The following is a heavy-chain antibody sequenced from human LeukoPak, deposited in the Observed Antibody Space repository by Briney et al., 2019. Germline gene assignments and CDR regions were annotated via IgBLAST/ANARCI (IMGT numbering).Heavy chain of an antibody. Sequence: GGSLRLSCAASGFTFSSYSMNWVRQAPGKGLEWVSYISSSSSTIYYADSVKGRFTISRDNSKNTLYLQMNSLRAEDTAVYYCANGYYYDSSGYPGHFDYWGQGTLVTVSS. CDR3: ANGYYYDSSGYPGHFDY. V-gene: IGHV3-48*01. J-gene: IGHJ4*02. CDR2: ISSSSSTI. CDR1: GFTFSSYS. D-gene: IGHD3-22*01.